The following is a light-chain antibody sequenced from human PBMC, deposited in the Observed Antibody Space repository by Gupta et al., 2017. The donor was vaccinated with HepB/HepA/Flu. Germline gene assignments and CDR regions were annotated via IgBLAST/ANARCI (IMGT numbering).Light chain of an antibody. CDR1: QSVSSSY. J-gene: IGKJ1*01. CDR2: GTY. Sequence: EIVLTQSPGTLSLSPGERATLSCRASQSVSSSYLAWYQQKPGQATRLLIYGTYSRATGIPDRVSGSGSGTDFTLTISRLEPEDYAVYYCQQYGSSPWTFGQGTEVEIK. V-gene: IGKV3-20*01. CDR3: QQYGSSPWT.